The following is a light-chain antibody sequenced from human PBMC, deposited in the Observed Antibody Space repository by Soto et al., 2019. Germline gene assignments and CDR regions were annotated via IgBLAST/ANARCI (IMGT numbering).Light chain of an antibody. J-gene: IGLJ2*01. CDR3: SSYTSSLTLV. Sequence: QPVLTQPASVSGSPGQSITISCTGSSSDVGAYNDVSWYQQLPGKAPKLIIYAVSNRPSGVSDRFSGSKSGTTASLTISGLQAEDEADYYCSSYTSSLTLVFGGGTQLTVL. V-gene: IGLV2-14*01. CDR2: AVS. CDR1: SSDVGAYND.